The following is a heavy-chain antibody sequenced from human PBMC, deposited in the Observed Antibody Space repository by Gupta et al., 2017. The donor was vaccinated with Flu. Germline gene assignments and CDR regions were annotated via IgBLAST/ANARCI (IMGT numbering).Heavy chain of an antibody. V-gene: IGHV1-3*01. CDR1: GYTFTSYA. D-gene: IGHD6-13*01. J-gene: IGHJ4*02. Sequence: QVQLVQSGAEVKKPGASVKVSCKASGYTFTSYAMHWVRQAPGQRLEWIGWINAGNGNTKYSQKFQGRVTITRDTSASTAYMGLSSLRSEDTAVDDCATYGSRSWSTFLDYWGQGTRGTVS. CDR3: ATYGSRSWSTFLDY. CDR2: INAGNGNT.